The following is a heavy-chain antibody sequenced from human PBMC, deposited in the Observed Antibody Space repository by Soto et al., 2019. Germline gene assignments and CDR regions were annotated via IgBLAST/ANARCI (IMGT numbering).Heavy chain of an antibody. CDR3: VKGSTWIQLWFYDY. CDR1: GFTFSSYD. J-gene: IGHJ4*02. V-gene: IGHV3-13*05. CDR2: IGTAGDP. Sequence: EVQLVESGGGLVQPGGSLRLSCAASGFTFSSYDMHWVRQATGKGLEWVSAIGTAGDPYYPGSVKGRFTISRENAKNSLYLQMSSLRAEDTAVYYCVKGSTWIQLWFYDYWGQGTLVTVSS. D-gene: IGHD5-18*01.